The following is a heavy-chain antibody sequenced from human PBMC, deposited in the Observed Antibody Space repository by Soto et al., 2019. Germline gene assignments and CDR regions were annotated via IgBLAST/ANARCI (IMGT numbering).Heavy chain of an antibody. CDR2: INPATGAA. CDR3: ARGGGVGVAGSAAFDM. V-gene: IGHV1-2*02. CDR1: GYPVTAYY. D-gene: IGHD3-3*01. J-gene: IGHJ3*02. Sequence: QLHLVQSGAVVKKPGASVTVSCSASGYPVTAYYMHWVRQAPGRGLEWMGGINPATGAAKYTQTFQGRVTRTRDPSTSTVFMELSGLPSEDTAVFYWARGGGVGVAGSAAFDMWGQGTLVTVSS.